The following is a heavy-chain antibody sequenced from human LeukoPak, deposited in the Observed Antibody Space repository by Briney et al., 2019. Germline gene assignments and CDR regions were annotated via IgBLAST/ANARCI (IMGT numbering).Heavy chain of an antibody. D-gene: IGHD2-2*01. CDR1: GGTFSSYA. Sequence: GASVKVSCKASGGTFSSYAISWVRQAPGQGLEWMGGIIPIFGTANYAQKLQGRVTITTDESTSTAYMELSSLRSEDTAVYYCARGGASPAHHFDYWGQGTLVTVSS. CDR3: ARGGASPAHHFDY. V-gene: IGHV1-69*05. J-gene: IGHJ4*02. CDR2: IIPIFGTA.